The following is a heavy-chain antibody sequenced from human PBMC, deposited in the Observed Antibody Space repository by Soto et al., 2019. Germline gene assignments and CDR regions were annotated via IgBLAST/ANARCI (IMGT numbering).Heavy chain of an antibody. CDR3: AKLMGFYYGSGSYYDYYYGMDV. J-gene: IGHJ6*02. CDR2: ISGSGGST. Sequence: GGSLRLSCAASGFTFSSYAMHWVRQAPGKGLGWVSAISGSGGSTYYADSVKGRFTISRDNSKNTLYLQMNSLRAEDTAVYYCAKLMGFYYGSGSYYDYYYGMDVWGQGTTVTVSS. D-gene: IGHD3-10*01. V-gene: IGHV3-23*01. CDR1: GFTFSSYA.